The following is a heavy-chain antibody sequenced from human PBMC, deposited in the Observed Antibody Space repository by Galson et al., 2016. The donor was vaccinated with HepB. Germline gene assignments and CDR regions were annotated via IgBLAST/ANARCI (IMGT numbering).Heavy chain of an antibody. CDR3: TKDRGGGSSWYLGYS. CDR2: ISGSPVTT. V-gene: IGHV3-23*01. J-gene: IGHJ4*02. CDR1: GFSFSSYV. D-gene: IGHD6-13*01. Sequence: SLRLSCAASGFSFSSYVMSWVRQSPGKGLEWVSGISGSPVTTYYADSVRGRFTIPRDDSKKMLYLQMNSLTVEDAALYYCTKDRGGGSSWYLGYSWGQGTLVTVSS.